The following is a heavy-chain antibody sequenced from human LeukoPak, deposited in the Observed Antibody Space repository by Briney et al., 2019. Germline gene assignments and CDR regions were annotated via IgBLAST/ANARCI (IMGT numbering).Heavy chain of an antibody. Sequence: ASVKVSCKASGYTFTSYYMHWVRQAPGQGLEWMGIINPSGGSTSYAQKFQGRVTTTRDTSTSTVYMELSSLRSEDTAVYYCARGGYCSGGSCYLEEAEGWFDPWGQGTLVTVSS. CDR2: INPSGGST. V-gene: IGHV1-46*01. D-gene: IGHD2-15*01. J-gene: IGHJ5*02. CDR1: GYTFTSYY. CDR3: ARGGYCSGGSCYLEEAEGWFDP.